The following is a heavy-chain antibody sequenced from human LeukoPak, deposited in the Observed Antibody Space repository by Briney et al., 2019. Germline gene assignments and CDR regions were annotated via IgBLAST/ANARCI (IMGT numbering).Heavy chain of an antibody. D-gene: IGHD5-24*01. CDR1: GGTFSSYA. Sequence: ASVKVSCKASGGTFSSYAISWVRQAPGQGLEWMGGIIPIFGTANYAQKFQGRVTITADESTSTAYMELSSLRSEDTAVYYCARETGDGYNWMGYWDQGTLVTVSS. V-gene: IGHV1-69*13. J-gene: IGHJ4*02. CDR2: IIPIFGTA. CDR3: ARETGDGYNWMGY.